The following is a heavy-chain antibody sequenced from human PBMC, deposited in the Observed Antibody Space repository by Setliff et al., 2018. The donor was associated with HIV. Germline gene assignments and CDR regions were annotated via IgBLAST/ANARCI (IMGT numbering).Heavy chain of an antibody. CDR3: ARGSRGYSYAYYYYYMDV. D-gene: IGHD5-18*01. CDR1: DGSLSSYY. J-gene: IGHJ6*03. CDR2: INDSGTT. V-gene: IGHV4-34*01. Sequence: ASETLSLTCAVYDGSLSSYYWSWIRQSTGKGLEWIGEINDSGTTNYNPSLESRVTMLIDMSKNQLSLKLSSVTAADTAVYYCARGSRGYSYAYYYYYMDVWGKGTTVTVSS.